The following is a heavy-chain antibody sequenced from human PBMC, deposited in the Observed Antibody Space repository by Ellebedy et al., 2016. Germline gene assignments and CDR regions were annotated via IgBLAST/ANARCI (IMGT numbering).Heavy chain of an antibody. CDR3: ARARVISGVRQTKNYYYGMDV. CDR2: INHSGST. Sequence: SETLSLTXAVYGGSFSGYYWSWIRQPPGKGLEWIGEINHSGSTNYNPSLKSRVTISVDTSKNQFSLKLSSVTAADTAVYYCARARVISGVRQTKNYYYGMDVWGQGTTVTVSS. V-gene: IGHV4-34*01. D-gene: IGHD6-25*01. J-gene: IGHJ6*02. CDR1: GGSFSGYY.